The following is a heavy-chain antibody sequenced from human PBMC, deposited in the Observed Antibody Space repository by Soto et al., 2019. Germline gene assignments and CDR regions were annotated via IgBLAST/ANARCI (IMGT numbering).Heavy chain of an antibody. Sequence: LRVSCAASGFIFTNYAMNWVRQAPGKGLEWVSVIGGRGNSAYYADSVQGRFTISRDNSKNTLSLQMSSLTADDTAIYYCVRDRSGSFAFWGRRTVVVVSS. CDR2: IGGRGNSA. CDR1: GFIFTNYA. V-gene: IGHV3-23*01. CDR3: VRDRSGSFAF. D-gene: IGHD5-12*01. J-gene: IGHJ2*01.